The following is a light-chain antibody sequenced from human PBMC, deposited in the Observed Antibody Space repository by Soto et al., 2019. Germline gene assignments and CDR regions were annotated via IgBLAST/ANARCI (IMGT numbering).Light chain of an antibody. J-gene: IGLJ1*01. CDR3: GSFTTDSTFV. CDR1: SSDVGNYNF. CDR2: EVS. Sequence: QSALTQPASVSGSPGQSITISCTGTSSDVGNYNFVSWYQHHPDKAPKLMISEVSHRTSGVSHRFSGSKSGNMASLTISGLQAEDEADYYCGSFTTDSTFVFGSGTKLTVL. V-gene: IGLV2-14*01.